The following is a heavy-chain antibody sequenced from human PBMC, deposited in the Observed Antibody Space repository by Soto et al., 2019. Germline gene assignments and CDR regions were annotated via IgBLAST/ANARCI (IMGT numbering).Heavy chain of an antibody. D-gene: IGHD3-3*01. V-gene: IGHV3-33*01. CDR2: IWYDGSNK. Sequence: GGSLRLSCAASGFTFSSYGMHWVRQAPGKGLEWVAVIWYDGSNKYYADSVKGRFTISRDNSKNTLYLQMNSLRAEDTAVYYCARDFGPPAAFDYWGQGTLVTVSS. J-gene: IGHJ4*02. CDR1: GFTFSSYG. CDR3: ARDFGPPAAFDY.